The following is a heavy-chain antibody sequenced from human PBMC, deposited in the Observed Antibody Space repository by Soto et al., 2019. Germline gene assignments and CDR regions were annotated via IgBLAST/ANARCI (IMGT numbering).Heavy chain of an antibody. D-gene: IGHD2-8*02. V-gene: IGHV5-51*01. CDR2: IYPGDSDI. CDR3: ARLMGAATGADY. Sequence: GESLKISCQGSGYRFTNYWIGWVRQMPGKGLEWMGIIYPGDSDIRYSPFFQGQVTMSADKSITTAYLQWSSLKASDTAMYYCARLMGAATGADYWGQGTLVTVSS. CDR1: GYRFTNYW. J-gene: IGHJ4*02.